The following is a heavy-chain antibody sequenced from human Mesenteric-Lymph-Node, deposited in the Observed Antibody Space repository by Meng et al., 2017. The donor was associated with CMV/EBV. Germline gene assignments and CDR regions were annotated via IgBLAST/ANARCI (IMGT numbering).Heavy chain of an antibody. J-gene: IGHJ6*02. CDR2: ISWNSGNV. Sequence: SLKISCAASGFSFDDYAMHWVRQAPGKGLEWVAGISWNSGNVEYADSVKGRFTISRDNTRRSLFLQMTKLRNEDTALYYCGKDIDYSNYGAMDVWGQGTTVTVSS. V-gene: IGHV3-9*01. CDR1: GFSFDDYA. CDR3: GKDIDYSNYGAMDV. D-gene: IGHD4-11*01.